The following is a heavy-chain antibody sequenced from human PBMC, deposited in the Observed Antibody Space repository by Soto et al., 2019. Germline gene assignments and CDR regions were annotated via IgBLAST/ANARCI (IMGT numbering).Heavy chain of an antibody. Sequence: QVQLVESGGGVVQPGRSLRLSCAASGFTFSSYGMHWVRQAPGKGLEWVAVISYDGSNKYYADSVKGRFTISRDNSKNTLYLQMNSLRAEDTAVYYCAKGLGQETGIDYWGQGTLVTVSS. CDR3: AKGLGQETGIDY. J-gene: IGHJ4*02. CDR1: GFTFSSYG. V-gene: IGHV3-30*18. D-gene: IGHD3-10*01. CDR2: ISYDGSNK.